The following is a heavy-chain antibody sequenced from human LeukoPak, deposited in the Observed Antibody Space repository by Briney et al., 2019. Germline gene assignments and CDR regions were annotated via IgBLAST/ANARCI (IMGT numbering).Heavy chain of an antibody. V-gene: IGHV3-23*01. Sequence: GGSLRLSCAASGFTFSSYAMSWVRQAPGKGLEWVSVISGSGGSTYYADSVKGRFTISRDNAKNSLYLQMNSLRAEDTAVYYCARSPEWLLHYGMDVWGQGTTVTVSS. CDR1: GFTFSSYA. D-gene: IGHD3-3*01. J-gene: IGHJ6*02. CDR2: ISGSGGST. CDR3: ARSPEWLLHYGMDV.